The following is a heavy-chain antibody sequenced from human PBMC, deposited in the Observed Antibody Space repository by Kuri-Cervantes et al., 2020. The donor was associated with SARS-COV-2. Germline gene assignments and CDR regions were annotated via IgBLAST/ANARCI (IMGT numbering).Heavy chain of an antibody. Sequence: GESLKISCAASGFSVSDYYMIWIRQAPGKGLEWVSYISSSTTYTNHADSVKGRFTISRDNAKNSLYLHMDSLRAEDSAVYYCARGEQKVYANYYMDVWGKGTTVTVSS. CDR1: GFSVSDYY. J-gene: IGHJ6*03. CDR2: ISSSTTYT. V-gene: IGHV3-11*06. CDR3: ARGEQKVYANYYMDV. D-gene: IGHD3-16*01.